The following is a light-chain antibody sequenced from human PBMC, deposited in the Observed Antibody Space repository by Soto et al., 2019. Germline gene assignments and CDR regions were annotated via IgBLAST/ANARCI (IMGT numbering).Light chain of an antibody. J-gene: IGKJ1*01. CDR3: QKYNNWPWT. CDR1: QSVSDT. Sequence: EIVMTQSPATLSVSPGERATLSCRASQSVSDTLAWYQQKPGQAPRLLIYGASTRAPGFPDRFSGSGSGTDFNLTISSLQSEDFAVYYCQKYNNWPWTCGQGTKVDIK. CDR2: GAS. V-gene: IGKV3-15*01.